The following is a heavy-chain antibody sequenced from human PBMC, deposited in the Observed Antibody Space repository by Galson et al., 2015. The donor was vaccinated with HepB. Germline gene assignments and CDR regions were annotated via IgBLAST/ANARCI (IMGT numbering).Heavy chain of an antibody. CDR2: ISGSGDST. CDR3: AKGAYDFYSWFDS. D-gene: IGHD3-3*01. V-gene: IGHV3-23*01. J-gene: IGHJ5*01. CDR1: GFTFSTYA. Sequence: SLRLSCAASGFTFSTYAMGWVRQAPGKGLEWVSGISGSGDSTYYADSVKGRFTISRDNSKNTLHLQMNSLRAEDTAVYYCAKGAYDFYSWFDSWGQGTLVTVSS.